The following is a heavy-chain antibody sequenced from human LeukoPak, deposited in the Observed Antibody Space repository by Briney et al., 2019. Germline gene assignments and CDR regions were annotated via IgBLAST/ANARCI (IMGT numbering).Heavy chain of an antibody. D-gene: IGHD5-12*01. CDR3: ARGNSGYGAFDI. Sequence: YYANSVKGRFTITRDNSKNTLYLQMGSLRAEDMAVYYCARGNSGYGAFDIWGQETMVTVSS. J-gene: IGHJ3*02. V-gene: IGHV3-64*01.